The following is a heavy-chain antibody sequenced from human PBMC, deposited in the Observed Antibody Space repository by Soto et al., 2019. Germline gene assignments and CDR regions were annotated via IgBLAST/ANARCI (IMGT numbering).Heavy chain of an antibody. CDR1: GYTFTSYD. CDR3: ARGFIPGTLVY. V-gene: IGHV1-8*01. J-gene: IGHJ4*02. CDR2: MNPTRGDT. Sequence: QVQLVQSGAEVKKPGASVKVSCKASGYTFTSYDISWVRQATGQGLEGMGWMNPTRGDTGYAQKFQARLTMTRTTSITPAYMELSSLRSEDTAIYHCARGFIPGTLVYWGQGTLATVSS. D-gene: IGHD2-21*01.